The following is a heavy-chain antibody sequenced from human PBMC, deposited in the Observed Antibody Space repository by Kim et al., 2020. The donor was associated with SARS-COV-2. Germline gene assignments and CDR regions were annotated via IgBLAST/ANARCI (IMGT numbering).Heavy chain of an antibody. Sequence: SVKGRFTIARDNSKNTLYLQMNSRRAEDTAVYYCARSGYSGYDLISFLDYWGQGTLVTVSS. J-gene: IGHJ4*02. D-gene: IGHD5-12*01. V-gene: IGHV3-53*01. CDR3: ARSGYSGYDLISFLDY.